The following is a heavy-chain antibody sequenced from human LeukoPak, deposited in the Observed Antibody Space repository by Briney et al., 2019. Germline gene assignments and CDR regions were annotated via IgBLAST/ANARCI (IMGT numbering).Heavy chain of an antibody. D-gene: IGHD4-17*01. CDR3: ARGLDDYGDYVTLPLDY. CDR1: GYTFTSYY. Sequence: ASVTVSCTASGYTFTSYYMHWVRQAPGQGLEWMGIINPSGGSTSYAQKFQGRVTITADESTSTAYMELSSLRSEDTAVYYCARGLDDYGDYVTLPLDYWGQGTLVTVSS. J-gene: IGHJ4*02. V-gene: IGHV1-46*01. CDR2: INPSGGST.